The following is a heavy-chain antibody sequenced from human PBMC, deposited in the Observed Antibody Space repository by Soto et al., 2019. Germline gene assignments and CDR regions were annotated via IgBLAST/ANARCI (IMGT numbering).Heavy chain of an antibody. D-gene: IGHD6-13*01. J-gene: IGHJ4*02. CDR1: GGSISSSGYS. Sequence: QLQLQESGSGLVKPSQTLSLTCAVSGGSISSSGYSWSWIRQPPGKGLEWVGYVYHSGSTYYNPSLKSRVTISVDRSKNQFSRKLSSVTAADTAVYYCASSHAGAHITAAVHWGQGTLVTVSS. CDR2: VYHSGST. CDR3: ASSHAGAHITAAVH. V-gene: IGHV4-30-2*01.